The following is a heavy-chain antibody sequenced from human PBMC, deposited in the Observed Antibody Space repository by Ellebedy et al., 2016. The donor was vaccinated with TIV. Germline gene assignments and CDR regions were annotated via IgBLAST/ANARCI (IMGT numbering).Heavy chain of an antibody. CDR1: GFTFSSYW. J-gene: IGHJ3*02. D-gene: IGHD3-9*01. CDR2: IKQDGSIK. CDR3: ARVMRYDISDI. Sequence: PGGSLRLSCAASGFTFSSYWMSWVRQAPGKGLEWVANIKQDGSIKYYADSVKGRFTISRDNAKNSLYLQMNSLRDEDTAVYYCARVMRYDISDIWGQGTMVTVSS. V-gene: IGHV3-7*01.